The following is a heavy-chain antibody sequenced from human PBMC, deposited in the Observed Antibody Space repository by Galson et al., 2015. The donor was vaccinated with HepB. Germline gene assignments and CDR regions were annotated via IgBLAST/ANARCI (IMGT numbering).Heavy chain of an antibody. Sequence: PALVKPTQTLTLTCTFSGFSLSTGGVAVGWIRQPPGKALEWLAMIYWNGDKYYSPFLKSRVTTTEDTSTNQVVLTITNMDPADTGTYYCARRRYCSSAACYKNAFDIWGQGTMVTVSS. CDR1: GFSLSTGGVA. CDR2: IYWNGDK. CDR3: ARRRYCSSAACYKNAFDI. D-gene: IGHD2-2*02. J-gene: IGHJ3*02. V-gene: IGHV2-5*01.